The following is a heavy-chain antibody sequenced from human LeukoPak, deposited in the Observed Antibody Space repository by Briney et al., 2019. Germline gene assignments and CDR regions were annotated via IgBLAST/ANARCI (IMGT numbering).Heavy chain of an antibody. Sequence: GGSLRLSCAASGFTFNNYAMHWVRQAPGKGLEYVSSISSNGGSTYYANSVKGRFTISRENSQNTLYLRMGSLRAEDMAVHYCARASWYSSSLTLDFWGQGSLVTVSS. V-gene: IGHV3-64*01. CDR2: ISSNGGST. CDR1: GFTFNNYA. CDR3: ARASWYSSSLTLDF. D-gene: IGHD6-6*01. J-gene: IGHJ4*02.